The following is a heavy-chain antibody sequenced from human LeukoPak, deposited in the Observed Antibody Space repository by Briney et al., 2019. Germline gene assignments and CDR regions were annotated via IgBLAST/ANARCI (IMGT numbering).Heavy chain of an antibody. CDR3: ARDLDNSGWYVFDY. D-gene: IGHD6-19*01. CDR2: THYTGST. Sequence: SETLSLTCSVSGGSISRYYLSWIRQPPGKGVECIGFTHYTGSTHYNPSLKSRVTISVDTSKNQLSLKLSSVTAADTAVYYCARDLDNSGWYVFDYWSQGNLVTVSS. V-gene: IGHV4-59*01. CDR1: GGSISRYY. J-gene: IGHJ4*02.